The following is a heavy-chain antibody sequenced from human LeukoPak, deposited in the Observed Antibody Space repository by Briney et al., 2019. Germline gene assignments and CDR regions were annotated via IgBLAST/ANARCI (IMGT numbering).Heavy chain of an antibody. CDR1: GFTFSSYE. CDR3: AKDRYYYDSSILRSWDY. Sequence: GGSLRLSCAASGFTFSSYEMSWVRQAPGKGPEWVSAIRGGGSGTHYADSVKGRFTISRDNSKNTLYLQMNSLRAEDTAVYYCAKDRYYYDSSILRSWDYWGQGTLVTVSS. CDR2: IRGGGSGT. V-gene: IGHV3-23*01. D-gene: IGHD3-22*01. J-gene: IGHJ4*02.